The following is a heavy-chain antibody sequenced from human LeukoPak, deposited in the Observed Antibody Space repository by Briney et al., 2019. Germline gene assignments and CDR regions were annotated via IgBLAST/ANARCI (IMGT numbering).Heavy chain of an antibody. D-gene: IGHD2-15*01. V-gene: IGHV3-53*05. CDR1: GFSVSSNY. CDR3: AKVPLRYYYYMDV. J-gene: IGHJ6*03. Sequence: GGSLRLSCAASGFSVSSNYMNWVRQAPGKGLEWVSVIYSGGSTYYADTVKGRFTISRDNSKNTLYLQMNSLRAEDTAVYYCAKVPLRYYYYMDVWGKGTTVTVSS. CDR2: IYSGGST.